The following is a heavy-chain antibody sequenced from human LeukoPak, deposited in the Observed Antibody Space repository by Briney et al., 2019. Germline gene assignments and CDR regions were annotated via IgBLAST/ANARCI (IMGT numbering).Heavy chain of an antibody. CDR3: ARHPGKVTNDWYFDL. V-gene: IGHV1-2*02. J-gene: IGHJ2*01. Sequence: ASVKVSCKASGYTFTGYYMHWVRQAPGQGLEWMGWINPNSGGTNYAQKFQGRVTMTRDTSITTAYMELSRLSSDDTAVYYCARHPGKVTNDWYFDLWGRSTLVTVSS. D-gene: IGHD4-23*01. CDR1: GYTFTGYY. CDR2: INPNSGGT.